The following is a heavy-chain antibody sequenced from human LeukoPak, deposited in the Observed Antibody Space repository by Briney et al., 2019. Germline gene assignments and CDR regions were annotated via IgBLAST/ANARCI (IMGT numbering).Heavy chain of an antibody. Sequence: ASVKVSCKASRYTFTSYAMHWVRQAPGQRLEWMGWINAGNGNTKYSQKFQGRVTMTEDTSTDTAYMELSSLRSEDTAVYYCATDRMVYFDYWGQGTLVTVSS. CDR2: INAGNGNT. D-gene: IGHD2-8*01. CDR1: RYTFTSYA. V-gene: IGHV1-3*01. J-gene: IGHJ4*02. CDR3: ATDRMVYFDY.